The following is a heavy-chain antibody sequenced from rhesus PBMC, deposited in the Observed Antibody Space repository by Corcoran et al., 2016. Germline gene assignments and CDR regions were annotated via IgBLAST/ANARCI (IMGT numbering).Heavy chain of an antibody. Sequence: QVQLQESGPGLVKPSETLSLTCAVSGGSISDSYYWNWIRQPPGKGLEWIGNFYGNSARPYYNPSLKSRGTISKATSKNQFFLKLSSVTAADTAVYYCAKGPMEVDYWGQGVLVTVSS. CDR1: GGSISDSYY. V-gene: IGHV4S9*01. D-gene: IGHD3-22*01. J-gene: IGHJ4*01. CDR3: AKGPMEVDY. CDR2: FYGNSARP.